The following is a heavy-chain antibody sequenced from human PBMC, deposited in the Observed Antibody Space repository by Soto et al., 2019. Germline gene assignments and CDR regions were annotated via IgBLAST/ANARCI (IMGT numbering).Heavy chain of an antibody. CDR3: TKAYYDFWSGYASSYYYGMDV. Sequence: QLGGSLRLSCAASGFSFSDYGMHWVRQAPGKALEWVAVISYDGSYKYYGDSVKGRFTISRDNSKNTLYLQMYSLRSEDTAVYYCTKAYYDFWSGYASSYYYGMDVWGQGTTVTVSS. D-gene: IGHD3-3*01. V-gene: IGHV3-30*18. CDR1: GFSFSDYG. J-gene: IGHJ6*02. CDR2: ISYDGSYK.